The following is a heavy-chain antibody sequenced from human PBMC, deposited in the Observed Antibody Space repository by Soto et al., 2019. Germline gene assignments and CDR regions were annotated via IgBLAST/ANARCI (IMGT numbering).Heavy chain of an antibody. J-gene: IGHJ4*02. CDR2: INVDGSTE. D-gene: IGHD2-2*01. V-gene: IGHV3-74*01. CDR3: TRGAWDCSSDICLINY. Sequence: PGGSLRLSCEASVFIYRDFWMHWVRQAPGKGLVCVSRINVDGSTESYADSVKGRFTISRDNARNTVYLQMNSLRAEDTAVYYCTRGAWDCSSDICLINYWGQGTLVTVSS. CDR1: VFIYRDFW.